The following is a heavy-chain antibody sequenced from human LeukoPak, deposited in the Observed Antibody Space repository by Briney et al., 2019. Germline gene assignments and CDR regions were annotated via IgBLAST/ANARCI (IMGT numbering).Heavy chain of an antibody. J-gene: IGHJ4*02. D-gene: IGHD4-23*01. V-gene: IGHV4-59*01. CDR1: GGSISSYY. CDR3: ARGHDYGGDSEFDY. Sequence: SETLSLTCTVSGGSISSYYWNWIRQPPGKGLEWIGYIYYSGSTNYNPSLKSRVTISVDTSKNQFSLKLSSVTAADTAVYYCARGHDYGGDSEFDYWGQGTLVTVSS. CDR2: IYYSGST.